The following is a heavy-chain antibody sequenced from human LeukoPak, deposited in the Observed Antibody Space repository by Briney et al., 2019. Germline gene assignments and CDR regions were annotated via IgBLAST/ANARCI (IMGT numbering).Heavy chain of an antibody. CDR1: GEFISSYY. D-gene: IGHD4-23*01. V-gene: IGHV4-4*07. Sequence: SETLSLTCNVSGEFISSYYWNWIRQPAGKGLEWIGRIPASGNTYYHPSLKSRVTMSVDTSQSQFSLKLSSMTAADTAVYYCAREAYDGISRPFDYWGQGTLVTVSS. CDR3: AREAYDGISRPFDY. CDR2: IPASGNT. J-gene: IGHJ4*02.